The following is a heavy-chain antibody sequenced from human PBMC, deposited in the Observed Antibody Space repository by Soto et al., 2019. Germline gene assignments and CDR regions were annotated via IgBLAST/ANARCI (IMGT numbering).Heavy chain of an antibody. CDR3: ASSLVEMATQSCGY. V-gene: IGHV1-69*01. D-gene: IGHD5-12*01. CDR1: GGTFSSYA. Sequence: QVQLVQSGAEVKKPGSSVKVSCKASGGTFSSYAISWVRQAPGQGLEWMGGIIPIFGTANYAQKFQGRVTITADESTSTADMEQSSLRSEDTAVYYCASSLVEMATQSCGYWGQGTLVTVSS. CDR2: IIPIFGTA. J-gene: IGHJ4*02.